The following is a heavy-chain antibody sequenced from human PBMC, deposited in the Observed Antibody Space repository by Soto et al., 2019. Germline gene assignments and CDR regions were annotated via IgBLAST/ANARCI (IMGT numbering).Heavy chain of an antibody. J-gene: IGHJ6*02. V-gene: IGHV4-59*01. D-gene: IGHD4-17*01. CDR3: ARVTVIATLYGMDV. CDR2: IYYSGST. CDR1: GGSISSYY. Sequence: SETLSLTCTVSGGSISSYYWSWIRQPPGKGLEWIGYIYYSGSTNYNPSLKSRVTISVDTSKNQFSLKLSSVTAADTAVYYCARVTVIATLYGMDVWGQGTTVTVS.